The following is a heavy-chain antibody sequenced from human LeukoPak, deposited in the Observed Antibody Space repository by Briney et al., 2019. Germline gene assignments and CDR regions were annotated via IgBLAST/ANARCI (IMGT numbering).Heavy chain of an antibody. Sequence: PSGGSLRLSCAASGFTVSSNYMSWVRQAPGKGLEWVSVIYSGGSTYYTDSVKGRFTISRDNSKNTLYLQMNSLRAEDTAVYYCARDCYFDSCDWGQGTLVTVSS. D-gene: IGHD2-15*01. CDR1: GFTVSSNY. CDR3: ARDCYFDSCD. CDR2: IYSGGST. V-gene: IGHV3-53*01. J-gene: IGHJ4*02.